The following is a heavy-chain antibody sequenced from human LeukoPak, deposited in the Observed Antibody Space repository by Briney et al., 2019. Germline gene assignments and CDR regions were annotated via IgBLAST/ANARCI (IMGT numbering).Heavy chain of an antibody. J-gene: IGHJ6*02. V-gene: IGHV4-59*05. Sequence: KPSETLSLTCTVSGGSINSYYWSWIRQPPGKGLEWIGSIYYSGSTYYNPSLKSRVTISVDTSKNQFSLKLSSVTAADTAVYYCASYYDFWSGYPNYYGMDVWGQGTTVTVSS. CDR2: IYYSGST. CDR1: GGSINSYY. CDR3: ASYYDFWSGYPNYYGMDV. D-gene: IGHD3-3*01.